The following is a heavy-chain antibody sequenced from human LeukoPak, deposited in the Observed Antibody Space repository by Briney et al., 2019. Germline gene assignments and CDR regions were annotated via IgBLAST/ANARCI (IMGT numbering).Heavy chain of an antibody. CDR2: MKSKTDGGTT. D-gene: IGHD2-8*01. Sequence: PGGSLRLSCAASGFSFSNAWMSWVRQAPGKGLEWVGRMKSKTDGGTTDYAAPVKGRFTISRDDSKNTLYLQMNSQRAEDTAVYYCAKCMVGNPAGLFDYWGQGTLVTVSS. J-gene: IGHJ4*02. CDR1: GFSFSNAW. V-gene: IGHV3-15*01. CDR3: AKCMVGNPAGLFDY.